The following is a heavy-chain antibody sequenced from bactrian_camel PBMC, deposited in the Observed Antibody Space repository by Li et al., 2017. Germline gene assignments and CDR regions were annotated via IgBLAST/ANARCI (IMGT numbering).Heavy chain of an antibody. D-gene: IGHD4*01. CDR2: IGSDGDA. CDR3: AADQFRDCLYEYNY. Sequence: HVQLVESGGGSVQAGGSLTLSCAASGVTYRPFCMGWFRQAPGKEREAVAAIGSDGDANYADSVQGRFSISQDTDKNTLYLQMNSLKPEDTAMYYCAADQFRDCLYEYNYWGQGTQVTVS. V-gene: IGHV3S55*01. J-gene: IGHJ4*01. CDR1: GVTYRPFC.